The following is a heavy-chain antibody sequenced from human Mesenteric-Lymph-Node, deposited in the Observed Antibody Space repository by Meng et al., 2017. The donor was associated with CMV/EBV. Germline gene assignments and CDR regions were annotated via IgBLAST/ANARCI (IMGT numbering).Heavy chain of an antibody. CDR1: GFTFSAFA. Sequence: GESLKISCAASGFTFSAFAMSWVRQAPGKGLECVSVISAIGNSPDYADSVKGRFTISRDNSKNTLYLQMNSLRAEDTAVYYCARGRYYALDVWGQGTTVTVSS. CDR2: ISAIGNSP. J-gene: IGHJ6*02. V-gene: IGHV3-23*01. CDR3: ARGRYYALDV.